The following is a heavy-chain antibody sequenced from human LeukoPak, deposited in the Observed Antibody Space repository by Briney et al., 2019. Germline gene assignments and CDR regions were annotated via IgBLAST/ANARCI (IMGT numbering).Heavy chain of an antibody. J-gene: IGHJ3*02. CDR1: DGSMNSYY. CDR2: IHASGST. V-gene: IGHV4-4*07. Sequence: SETLSLTCTVSDGSMNSYYWNWIRQPAGKGLEWIGRIHASGSTNYNPSLKSRVIMSLDTSKKQFSLKLSSVSAADTAVYYCARPVGGYYDGRSAFEIWGQGTMVTVSS. D-gene: IGHD3-22*01. CDR3: ARPVGGYYDGRSAFEI.